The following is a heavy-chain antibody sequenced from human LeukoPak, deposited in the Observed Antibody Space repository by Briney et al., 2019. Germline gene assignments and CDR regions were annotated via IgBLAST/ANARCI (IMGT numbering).Heavy chain of an antibody. V-gene: IGHV3-23*01. CDR1: GLTFSRHV. Sequence: GGSLRLSCAASGLTFSRHVMSWVRQAPGKGLEWVSAISGTGGDTYYADSVKGRFTISRDNSKNTLYLQMNSLRAEDTAVYYCAKDRYYYDSSGYVDYWGQGTLVTVSS. CDR3: AKDRYYYDSSGYVDY. CDR2: ISGTGGDT. J-gene: IGHJ4*02. D-gene: IGHD3-22*01.